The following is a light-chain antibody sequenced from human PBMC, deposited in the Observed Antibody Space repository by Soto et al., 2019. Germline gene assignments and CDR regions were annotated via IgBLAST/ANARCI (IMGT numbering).Light chain of an antibody. CDR3: CSYAGGYTYL. V-gene: IGLV2-11*01. J-gene: IGLJ1*01. CDR2: DAA. CDR1: GNDVGAYNY. Sequence: QYVLTQHRSVSGSPGQSVTISCTGTGNDVGAYNYVSWYQQHPGRPPKLMIYDAARWPSGVPDRFSGSKSGNTASLTISGIQAEDEAEYFCCSYAGGYTYLFGTWTKVTVL.